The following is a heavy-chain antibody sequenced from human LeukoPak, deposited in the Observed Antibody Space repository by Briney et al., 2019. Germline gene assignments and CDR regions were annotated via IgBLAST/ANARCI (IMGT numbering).Heavy chain of an antibody. CDR2: ISSSGSTI. Sequence: GGSLRLSCAASGFTFSSYEMNWVRQAPGKGLEWVSYISSSGSTIYYADSVKGRFTISRDNAKNSLYLQMNSLRAEDTAVYYCARAAYCGGDCYRGHYGMDVWGQGTTVTVSS. D-gene: IGHD2-21*02. J-gene: IGHJ6*02. CDR1: GFTFSSYE. V-gene: IGHV3-48*03. CDR3: ARAAYCGGDCYRGHYGMDV.